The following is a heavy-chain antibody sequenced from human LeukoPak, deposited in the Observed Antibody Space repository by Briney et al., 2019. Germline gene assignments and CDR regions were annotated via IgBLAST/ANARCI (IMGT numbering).Heavy chain of an antibody. CDR3: ASHAYYDSTFDC. CDR1: GYTFTNYD. V-gene: IGHV1-2*02. Sequence: ASVKVSCKASGYTFTNYDINWVRQATGQGLEWMGWINPNSGGTNYAQKFQGRVTMTRDTSISTAYMELSRLRSDDTAVYYCASHAYYDSTFDCWGQGTLVTVSS. D-gene: IGHD3-22*01. J-gene: IGHJ4*02. CDR2: INPNSGGT.